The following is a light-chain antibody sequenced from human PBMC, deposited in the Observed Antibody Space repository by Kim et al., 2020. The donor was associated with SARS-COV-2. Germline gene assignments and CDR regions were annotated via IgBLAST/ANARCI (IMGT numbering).Light chain of an antibody. V-gene: IGKV4-1*01. J-gene: IGKJ3*01. CDR1: QSVLYSSNNKNY. CDR2: WAS. CDR3: QQYYSTPHT. Sequence: DIVMTQSPDSLAVSLGERATINCKSSQSVLYSSNNKNYLAWYQQKPGQPPKLLIYWASTRESGVPDRFSGSGSGTDFTLTISSLQAEDVAVYYCQQYYSTPHTIGHETKGDI.